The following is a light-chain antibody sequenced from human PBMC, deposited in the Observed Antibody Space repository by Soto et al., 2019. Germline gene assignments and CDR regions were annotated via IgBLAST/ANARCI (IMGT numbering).Light chain of an antibody. CDR3: QMYNNWVGT. V-gene: IGKV3-11*01. J-gene: IGKJ4*01. CDR1: QSVSSY. Sequence: EIVLTQSPATLSLSPGERATLSCRASQSVSSYLAWYQQKPGQAPRLLIYDASNGATGIPARFSGSGSGTDFTLTISSLEPEDFAVYYCQMYNNWVGTFGGGTKVDIK. CDR2: DAS.